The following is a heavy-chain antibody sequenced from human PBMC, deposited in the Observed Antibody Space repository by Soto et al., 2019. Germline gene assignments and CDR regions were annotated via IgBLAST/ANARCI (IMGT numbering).Heavy chain of an antibody. V-gene: IGHV1-18*01. CDR3: ARATYGSGSYYKYYYYYYMDV. CDR2: ISAYNGNT. CDR1: GYTFTSYG. J-gene: IGHJ6*03. D-gene: IGHD3-10*01. Sequence: ASVKVSCKASGYTFTSYGISWVRQAPRQGLEWMGWISAYNGNTNYAQKLQGRVTMTTDTSTGTAYMELRSLRSDDTAVYYCARATYGSGSYYKYYYYYYMDVWGKGTTVTVSS.